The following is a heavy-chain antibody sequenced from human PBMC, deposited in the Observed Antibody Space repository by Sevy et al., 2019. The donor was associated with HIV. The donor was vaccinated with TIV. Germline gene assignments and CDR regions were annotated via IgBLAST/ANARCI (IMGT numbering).Heavy chain of an antibody. Sequence: GGSLRLSCAASGFTFSRYDMHWVRQATGKALEWVSSMGTAGDTYYPGSVKGRFTISRENAKKSLYLQMNSLRAGDTAVYYCARGTRYSGSYYLGDDAFDIWGQGTMVTVSS. V-gene: IGHV3-13*01. CDR3: ARGTRYSGSYYLGDDAFDI. J-gene: IGHJ3*02. CDR2: MGTAGDT. CDR1: GFTFSRYD. D-gene: IGHD1-26*01.